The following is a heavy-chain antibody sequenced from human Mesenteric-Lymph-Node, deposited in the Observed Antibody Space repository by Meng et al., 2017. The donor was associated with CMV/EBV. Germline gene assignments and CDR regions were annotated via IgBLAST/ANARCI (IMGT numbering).Heavy chain of an antibody. CDR3: AREEINCGGDCYVY. CDR2: IYSGGST. CDR1: GFTVSSYY. V-gene: IGHV3-66*01. J-gene: IGHJ4*02. D-gene: IGHD2-21*01. Sequence: GESLKISCAASGFTVSSYYMSWVRQAPGKGLEWVSVIYSGGSTYYADSVKGRFTISRDDAKNSLYLQMNSLTDEDTAPDYCAREEINCGGDCYVYWGQGTLVTVSS.